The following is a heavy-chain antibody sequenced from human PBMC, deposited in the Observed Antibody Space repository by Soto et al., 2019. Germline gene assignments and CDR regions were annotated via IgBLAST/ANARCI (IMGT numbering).Heavy chain of an antibody. CDR3: ARGGVRKGLLDH. D-gene: IGHD2-15*01. CDR2: LKSDGSTT. V-gene: IGHV3-74*01. CDR1: GFTFSSSW. Sequence: EVQLVESGGGSVQPGGSLRLSCGASGFTFSSSWIHWVRHVPGKGLVWVSSLKSDGSTTNYADSVKGRFAIYRDNSKNTVCMQMTSMRADDAAVYHGARGGVRKGLLDHWGQGALGTDSS. J-gene: IGHJ5*02.